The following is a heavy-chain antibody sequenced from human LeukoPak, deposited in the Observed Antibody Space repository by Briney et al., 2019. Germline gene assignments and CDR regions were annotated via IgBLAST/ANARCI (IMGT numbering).Heavy chain of an antibody. CDR1: VYGFTDYY. CDR2: ISPSSGAT. V-gene: IGHV1-2*02. J-gene: IGHJ5*02. D-gene: IGHD6-6*01. CDR3: ARGWQINSSGGFVDP. Sequence: ASLKVSCQASVYGFTDYYVHGIRQAPGQGLEWMGCISPSSGATIYAQKCQGRVTMTRDTFNTTAYMKINSLVCDDTAVYYGARGWQINSSGGFVDPWGQGTLVTVSS.